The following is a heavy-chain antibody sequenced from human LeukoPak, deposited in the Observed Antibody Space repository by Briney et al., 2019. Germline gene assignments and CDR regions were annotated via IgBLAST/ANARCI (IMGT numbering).Heavy chain of an antibody. CDR3: AKYERGEAKPKPPNY. CDR1: GFTFSSYG. V-gene: IGHV3-30*18. D-gene: IGHD1-14*01. J-gene: IGHJ4*02. CDR2: ISYDGSNK. Sequence: GGSLRLSCAASGFTFSSYGMHWVRQAPGKGLEWVAVISYDGSNKYYADSVKGRFTISRDNSKNTLYLQMNSLRAEDTAVYYCAKYERGEAKPKPPNYWGQGTLVTVSS.